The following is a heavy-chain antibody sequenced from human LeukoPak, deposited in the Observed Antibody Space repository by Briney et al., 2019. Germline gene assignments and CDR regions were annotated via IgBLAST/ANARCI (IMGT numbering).Heavy chain of an antibody. CDR2: IYYSGTT. CDR1: GGSISSGGYY. J-gene: IGHJ5*02. V-gene: IGHV4-31*03. Sequence: SETLSLTCTVSGGSISSGGYYWSWIPQHQGKGLEWIGYIYYSGTTYYNPSLKSRVTISVDTSKNQFSLKLSSVTAADTAVYYCARARDNWFDPWGQGTLVTVSS. CDR3: ARARDNWFDP.